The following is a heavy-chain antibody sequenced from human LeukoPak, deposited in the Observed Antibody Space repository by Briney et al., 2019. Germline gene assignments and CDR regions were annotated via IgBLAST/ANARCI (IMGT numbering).Heavy chain of an antibody. CDR3: TRDRRFHS. CDR1: GFTVSSNY. CDR2: ISSSGTTI. V-gene: IGHV3-48*03. Sequence: PGGSLRLSCEVSGFTVSSNYMTWVSQAPGKGLEWVSYISSSGTTIYYVDSVKGRFTISRDNAKNSLYLQMNSLRAQDTAVYYCTRDRRFHSWGQGTLVTVSS. J-gene: IGHJ4*02.